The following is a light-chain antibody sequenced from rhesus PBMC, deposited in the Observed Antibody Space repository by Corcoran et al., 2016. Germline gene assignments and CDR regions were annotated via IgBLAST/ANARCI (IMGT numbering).Light chain of an antibody. CDR3: QQYNSLPPT. Sequence: DIQMTQSPSSLSASVGDRVTITCRASQGISSYLNWYQQKPGKAPKLLIYYANHLESGVPSRFSGMGSGTEFTLTIGSLKPEDFATYYCQQYNSLPPTFGQGTKVEIK. CDR1: QGISSY. V-gene: IGKV1-32*01. J-gene: IGKJ1*01. CDR2: YAN.